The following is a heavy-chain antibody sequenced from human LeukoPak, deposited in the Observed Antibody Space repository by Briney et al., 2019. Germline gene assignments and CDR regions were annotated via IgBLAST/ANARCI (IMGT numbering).Heavy chain of an antibody. J-gene: IGHJ4*02. Sequence: GGSLRLSCAASGFTFSSYSMNWVRQAPGKGLEWVSSISSSSSYIYYADSVKGRFTISRDNAKNSLFLQMNGLRAEDTAVYYCARDPLQLWSFDYWGRGTLVTVSS. CDR3: ARDPLQLWSFDY. D-gene: IGHD5-18*01. V-gene: IGHV3-21*04. CDR2: ISSSSSYI. CDR1: GFTFSSYS.